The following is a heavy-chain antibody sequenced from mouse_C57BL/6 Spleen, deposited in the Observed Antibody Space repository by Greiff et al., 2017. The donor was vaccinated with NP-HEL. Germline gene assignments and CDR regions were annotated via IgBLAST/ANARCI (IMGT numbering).Heavy chain of an antibody. CDR1: GYTFTDYE. J-gene: IGHJ2*01. CDR3: TVLTGTLIDY. D-gene: IGHD4-1*01. CDR2: IDPETGGT. Sequence: QVQLQRSGAELVRPGASVTLSCKASGYTFTDYEMHWVKQTPVHGLEWIGAIDPETGGTAYNQKFKGKAILTADKSSSTAYMELRSLTSEDSAVYYCTVLTGTLIDYWGQGTTLTVSS. V-gene: IGHV1-15*01.